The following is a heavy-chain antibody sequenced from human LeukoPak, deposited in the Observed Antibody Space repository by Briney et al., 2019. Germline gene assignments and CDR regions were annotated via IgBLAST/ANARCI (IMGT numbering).Heavy chain of an antibody. V-gene: IGHV4-30-2*01. Sequence: SETLSLTCTVSGGSISSGGYYWSWIRQPPGKGLEWIGYIYHSGSTYYNPSLKSRVTISVDRSKNQFSLKLSSVTAADTAVYYCARDRPAYCGGDCYSGGFDPWGQGTLVTVSS. CDR2: IYHSGST. J-gene: IGHJ5*02. CDR3: ARDRPAYCGGDCYSGGFDP. CDR1: GGSISSGGYY. D-gene: IGHD2-21*01.